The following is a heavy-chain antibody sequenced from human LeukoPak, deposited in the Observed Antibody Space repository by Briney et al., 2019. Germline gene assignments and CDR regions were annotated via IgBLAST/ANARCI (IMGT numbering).Heavy chain of an antibody. V-gene: IGHV3-30-3*01. CDR2: ISYDGSNK. D-gene: IGHD1-26*01. Sequence: QSGRSLRLSCAASGFTFSSYAMHWVRQAPGKGLEWVAVISYDGSNKYYADSVKGRFTISRDNSKNTLYLQMNSLGAEDTAVYYCAREIVGAAFDYWGQGTLVTVSS. CDR3: AREIVGAAFDY. J-gene: IGHJ4*02. CDR1: GFTFSSYA.